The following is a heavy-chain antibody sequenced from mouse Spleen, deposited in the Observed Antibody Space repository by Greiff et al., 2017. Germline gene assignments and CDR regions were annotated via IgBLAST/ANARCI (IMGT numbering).Heavy chain of an antibody. V-gene: IGHV2-2*01. J-gene: IGHJ3*01. D-gene: IGHD1-1*01. CDR2: IWSGGST. Sequence: QVQLKESGPGLVQPSQSLSITCTVSGFSLTSYGVHWVRQSPGKGLEWLGVIWSGGSTDYNAAFISRLSISKDNSKSQVFFKMNSLQADDTAIYYCARNNYGSSSFAYWGQGTLVTVSA. CDR1: GFSLTSYG. CDR3: ARNNYGSSSFAY.